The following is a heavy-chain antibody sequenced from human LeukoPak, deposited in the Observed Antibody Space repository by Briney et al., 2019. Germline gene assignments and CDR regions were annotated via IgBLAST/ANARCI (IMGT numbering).Heavy chain of an antibody. CDR2: IYYSGST. CDR3: ARQVVAAAGTGYFDY. CDR1: GGSIRSSSYY. Sequence: PSETLSLTCTVSGGSIRSSSYYWGWIRQPPGKGLEWIGSIYYSGSTYYNASLKSRGTISVDTSKNQFSLKLNSVTAADTAVYFCARQVVAAAGTGYFDYWGQGTLVTVSS. D-gene: IGHD6-13*01. J-gene: IGHJ4*02. V-gene: IGHV4-39*01.